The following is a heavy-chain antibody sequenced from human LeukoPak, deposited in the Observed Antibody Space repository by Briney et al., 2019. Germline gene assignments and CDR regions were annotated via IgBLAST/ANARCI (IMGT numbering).Heavy chain of an antibody. CDR2: IKEDGSEK. CDR3: AKDQGVAAPFDY. D-gene: IGHD6-25*01. Sequence: GGSLRLSCTASGFTFSSYWMTWVRQAPGKGLEWVANIKEDGSEKGYADSVKGRFTISRDNAKNSLYLQMNSLRVDDTAVYYCAKDQGVAAPFDYWGQGTLVTVSS. V-gene: IGHV3-7*01. J-gene: IGHJ4*02. CDR1: GFTFSSYW.